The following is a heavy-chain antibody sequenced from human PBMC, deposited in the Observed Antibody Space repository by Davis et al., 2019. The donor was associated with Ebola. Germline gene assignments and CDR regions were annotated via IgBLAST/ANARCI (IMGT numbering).Heavy chain of an antibody. CDR1: GFTFSSYW. CDR3: ARDGATYYDFWSDNWFDP. D-gene: IGHD3-3*01. Sequence: GGSLRLSCAASGFTFSSYWMSWVRQAPGKGLEWVANIKQDGSEKYYVDSVKGRFTISRDNAKNSLYLQMNSLRAEDTAVYYCARDGATYYDFWSDNWFDPWGQGTLVTVSS. CDR2: IKQDGSEK. J-gene: IGHJ5*02. V-gene: IGHV3-7*01.